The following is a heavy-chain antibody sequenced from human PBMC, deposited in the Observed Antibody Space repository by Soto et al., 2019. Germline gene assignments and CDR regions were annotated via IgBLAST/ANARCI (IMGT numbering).Heavy chain of an antibody. CDR1: GGTFSSYA. J-gene: IGHJ4*02. D-gene: IGHD6-6*01. CDR3: ARVVRYRSSSQAFDY. V-gene: IGHV1-69*06. CDR2: IIPIFGTA. Sequence: SVKVSCKASGGTFSSYAISWVRQAPGQGLEWMGGIIPIFGTANYAQKFQGRVTITADKSTSTAYMELSSLRSEDTAVYYCARVVRYRSSSQAFDYWGQGTLVTVSS.